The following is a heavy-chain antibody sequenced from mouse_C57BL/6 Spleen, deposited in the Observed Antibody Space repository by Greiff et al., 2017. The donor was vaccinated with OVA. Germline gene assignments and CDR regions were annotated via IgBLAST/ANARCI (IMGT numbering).Heavy chain of an antibody. J-gene: IGHJ4*01. D-gene: IGHD1-1*01. CDR3: ARDYYGSRYYAMDY. CDR1: GYTFTSYW. Sequence: VKLQQSGAELVKPGASVKMSCKASGYTFTSYWITWVKQRPGQGLEWIGDIYPGSGSTNYNEKFKSKATLTVDTSSSTAYMQLSSLTSEDSAVYYCARDYYGSRYYAMDYWGQGTSVTVSS. CDR2: IYPGSGST. V-gene: IGHV1-55*01.